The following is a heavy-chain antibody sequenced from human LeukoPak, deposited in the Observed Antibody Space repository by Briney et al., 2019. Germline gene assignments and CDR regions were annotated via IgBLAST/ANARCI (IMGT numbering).Heavy chain of an antibody. V-gene: IGHV1-18*01. Sequence: ASVTVSCKASGYTFTSYGISWVRQPPGQGLEWVGWISAYNGNTNYAQKPQGRVTMTTDTSTSTAYMELRSLRSDDTAVYYCARDGGYCSSTSCIILGYYYYYYGMDVWGQGTTVTVSS. D-gene: IGHD2-2*01. CDR3: ARDGGYCSSTSCIILGYYYYYYGMDV. J-gene: IGHJ6*02. CDR2: ISAYNGNT. CDR1: GYTFTSYG.